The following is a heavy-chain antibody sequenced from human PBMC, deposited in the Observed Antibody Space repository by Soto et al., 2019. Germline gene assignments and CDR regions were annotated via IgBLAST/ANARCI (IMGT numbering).Heavy chain of an antibody. J-gene: IGHJ4*02. CDR1: GVSISTSNSF. V-gene: IGHV4-39*02. CDR3: VSYRAELWVVDY. CDR2: ISHSGST. D-gene: IGHD3-16*01. Sequence: PSETLSLTCSVSGVSISTSNSFWGWMRQPPGKGLEWIASISHSGSTYYTPPLRGRISISADTSKSHFSLRLSSVTAADAAVYYCVSYRAELWVVDYWGRGSLVIVSS.